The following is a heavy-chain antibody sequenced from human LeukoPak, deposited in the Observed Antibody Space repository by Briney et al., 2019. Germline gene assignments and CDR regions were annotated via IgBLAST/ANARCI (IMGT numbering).Heavy chain of an antibody. CDR3: ARGADFWSGYYVGMDV. CDR2: IYSGGTT. J-gene: IGHJ6*02. CDR1: GGSITSYY. D-gene: IGHD3-3*01. Sequence: SETLSLTCTVSGGSITSYYWNWIRQPAGKGLEWIGRIYSGGTTNYNPSLKSRVTMSIDTSENQFSLRLSSVTAADTAVYYCARGADFWSGYYVGMDVWGQGTTVTVSS. V-gene: IGHV4-4*07.